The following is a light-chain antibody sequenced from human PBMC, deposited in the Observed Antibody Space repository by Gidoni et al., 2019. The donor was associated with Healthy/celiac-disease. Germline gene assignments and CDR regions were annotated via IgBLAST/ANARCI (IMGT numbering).Light chain of an antibody. V-gene: IGKV3-20*01. CDR1: QSVSSSY. J-gene: IGKJ5*01. CDR2: VAS. Sequence: EIVLTQSPGTLSLSPGERATLSCRASQSVSSSYLAWYQQKPGQAPRLLIYVASSRATGIPDRCSGSGSGTDFTLTISRLEPEDFAVYYCQQYGSSPPITFGQGTRLEIK. CDR3: QQYGSSPPIT.